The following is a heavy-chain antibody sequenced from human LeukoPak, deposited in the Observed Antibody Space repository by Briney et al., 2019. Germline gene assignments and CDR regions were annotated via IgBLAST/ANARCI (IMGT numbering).Heavy chain of an antibody. CDR2: IDPSDSYT. Sequence: GESLRISCKGSGYSFTSYWISWVRQMPGKGLEWMGRIDPSDSYTNYSPSFQGHVTISADKSISTAYLQWSSLKASDTGMDYCASSKYYDILTGYYNGLDYWGQGTLVTVSS. V-gene: IGHV5-10-1*01. CDR1: GYSFTSYW. J-gene: IGHJ4*02. D-gene: IGHD3-9*01. CDR3: ASSKYYDILTGYYNGLDY.